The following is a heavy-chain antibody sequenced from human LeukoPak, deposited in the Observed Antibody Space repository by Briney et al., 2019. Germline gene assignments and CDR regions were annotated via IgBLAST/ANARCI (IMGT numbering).Heavy chain of an antibody. Sequence: GTSLRLSCAASGFTFSSYWMSWVRQAPGKGLEWVANIKQDGSEKYYVDSVKGRFTISRDNAKNSLYLQMNSPRAEDTAVYYCARDVLTYYDFWSGYYTPFDVYGMDVWGQGTTVTVSS. CDR3: ARDVLTYYDFWSGYYTPFDVYGMDV. V-gene: IGHV3-7*01. J-gene: IGHJ6*02. CDR1: GFTFSSYW. CDR2: IKQDGSEK. D-gene: IGHD3-3*01.